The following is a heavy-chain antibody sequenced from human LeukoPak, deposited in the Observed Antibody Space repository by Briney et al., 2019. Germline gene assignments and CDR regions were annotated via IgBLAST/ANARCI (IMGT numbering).Heavy chain of an antibody. CDR2: IFYSGST. CDR3: VRHVGFGRTDWFDP. CDR1: GGSNSSSNYY. D-gene: IGHD3-16*01. J-gene: IGHJ5*02. V-gene: IGHV4-39*01. Sequence: SETLSLTCTVSGGSNSSSNYYCAWIRQPPGKGLEWIGSIFYSGSTYYNPSLKSRVTISIDTSKHQFSLQLNSVTAAHAAVYYCVRHVGFGRTDWFDPWGQGSLVTVSS.